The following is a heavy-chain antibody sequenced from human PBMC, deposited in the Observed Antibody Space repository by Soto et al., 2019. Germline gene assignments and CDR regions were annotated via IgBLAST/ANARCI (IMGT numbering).Heavy chain of an antibody. V-gene: IGHV4-30-4*01. D-gene: IGHD6-6*01. CDR2: IYYRGIT. Sequence: PSETLSLTCTVSGDSISSDDYYWSRICQPPGKGLEWVGYIYYRGITYYNPSRTSRVTISVNTSKNQVSRKLNSATAADTAVYYCDGGKQLVETHEYWGQGALGTVSS. CDR3: DGGKQLVETHEY. J-gene: IGHJ4*02. CDR1: GDSISSDDYY.